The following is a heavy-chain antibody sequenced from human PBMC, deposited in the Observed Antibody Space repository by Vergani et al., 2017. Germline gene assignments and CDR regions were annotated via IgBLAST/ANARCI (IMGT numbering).Heavy chain of an antibody. CDR2: IHTSGST. CDR3: ARGSCLGGSCYKPLFDY. V-gene: IGHV4-61*02. D-gene: IGHD2-15*01. CDR1: GGSINSHNYY. J-gene: IGHJ4*02. Sequence: QVQLQESGPGLVKPSQTLSPTCTVSGGSINSHNYYWSWIRQPAGKGLEGIGRIHTSGSTNYNPSLKSRVTMSEDTSKNPFSLSLTSVTAADTAVYFCARGSCLGGSCYKPLFDYWVQGILVTVSS.